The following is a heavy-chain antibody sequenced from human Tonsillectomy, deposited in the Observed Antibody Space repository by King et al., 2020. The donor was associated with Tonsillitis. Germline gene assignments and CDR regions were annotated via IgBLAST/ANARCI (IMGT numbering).Heavy chain of an antibody. CDR2: IYSGGST. V-gene: IGHV3-66*01. CDR3: AREGYYVHDY. D-gene: IGHD3-10*02. Sequence: VQLVESGGGLVQPGGSLRPSCAASGFTVSSNYMSWVRQPPGKGLEWVSVIYSGGSTYYADPVKGRFTISRDNSKNTLYLQMNSLRAEDTAVYYCAREGYYVHDYWGQGTLVTVSS. J-gene: IGHJ4*02. CDR1: GFTVSSNY.